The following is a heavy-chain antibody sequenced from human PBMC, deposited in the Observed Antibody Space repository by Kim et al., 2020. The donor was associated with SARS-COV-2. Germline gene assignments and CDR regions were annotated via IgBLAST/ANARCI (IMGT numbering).Heavy chain of an antibody. D-gene: IGHD3-10*01. CDR1: GYTFTSYD. Sequence: ASVKVSCKASGYTFTSYDINWVRQATGQGLEWMGWMNPNSGNTGYAQKFQGRVTMTRNTSISTAYMELSSLRSEDTAVYYCARGEGKLWFGELLYYYYGMDVWGQGTTVTVSS. CDR2: MNPNSGNT. V-gene: IGHV1-8*01. CDR3: ARGEGKLWFGELLYYYYGMDV. J-gene: IGHJ6*02.